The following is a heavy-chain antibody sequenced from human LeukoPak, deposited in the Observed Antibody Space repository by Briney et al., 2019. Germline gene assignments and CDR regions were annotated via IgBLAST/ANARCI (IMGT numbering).Heavy chain of an antibody. Sequence: SETLSLTCAVSGYSISSGYYWGWIRQPPGKGLEWIGSIYHSGSTYYNPSLKSRVTISVDTSKNQFSLKLSSVTAADTAVYYCARGSGGVWFGELHHYFDYWGQGTLVTVSS. CDR2: IYHSGST. V-gene: IGHV4-38-2*01. CDR1: GYSISSGYY. CDR3: ARGSGGVWFGELHHYFDY. D-gene: IGHD3-10*01. J-gene: IGHJ4*02.